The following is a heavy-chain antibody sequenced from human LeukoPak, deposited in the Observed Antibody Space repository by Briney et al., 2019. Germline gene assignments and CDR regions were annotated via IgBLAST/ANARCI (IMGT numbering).Heavy chain of an antibody. CDR2: FSSGGSA. Sequence: PSETLSLTCIVPGGSISSSSYYWAWIRQSPGKGLEWIGTFSSGGSAYYNPSLTSRGSISKDTSDNQFSLRLYSVTAADTAVYYCARKQTGTMYDVWGQGTQVTVSS. D-gene: IGHD1-7*01. J-gene: IGHJ4*02. CDR1: GGSISSSSYY. CDR3: ARKQTGTMYDV. V-gene: IGHV4-39*07.